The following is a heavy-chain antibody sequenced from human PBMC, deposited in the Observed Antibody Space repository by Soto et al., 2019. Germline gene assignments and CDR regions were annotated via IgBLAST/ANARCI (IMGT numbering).Heavy chain of an antibody. J-gene: IGHJ6*02. CDR2: IYSGGST. CDR1: GFTVSSNY. CDR3: ARGGYYYGMDV. Sequence: EAQLVESGGGLIQPGGSLRLSCAASGFTVSSNYMSWVRQAPGKGMEWVSVIYSGGSTYYADSVKGRFTISRDTSKYSRYLPMNSLRAEVTAVYSCARGGYYYGMDVWGQGTTVTVS. V-gene: IGHV3-53*01.